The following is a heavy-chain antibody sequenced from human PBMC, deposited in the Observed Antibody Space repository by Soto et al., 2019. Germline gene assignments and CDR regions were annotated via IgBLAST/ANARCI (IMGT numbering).Heavy chain of an antibody. D-gene: IGHD2-21*01. CDR3: ARGIALTEGVDRGAPDKYYLDS. J-gene: IGHJ4*02. Sequence: PSETLSLTCAVYCGSFSGHYWSWIRQPPGKGLEWIGEINHSGSTNYNPSLKSRVTISVDTSKNQFSLKLTPVIAADTAVYYCARGIALTEGVDRGAPDKYYLDSWGRGTLVTVSS. CDR2: INHSGST. CDR1: CGSFSGHY. V-gene: IGHV4-34*01.